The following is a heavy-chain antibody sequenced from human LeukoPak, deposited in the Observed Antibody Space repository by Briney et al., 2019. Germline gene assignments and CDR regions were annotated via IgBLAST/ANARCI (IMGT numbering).Heavy chain of an antibody. Sequence: PGGSLRLSCAASGLTFSSYAMHWVRQAPGKGLEWVAVISYDGSDVYYADSVKGRFTISRDNSKSTLYLQMSSLRTEDSAVFYCAIGGTYTTTSTASYWGQGTLVTVSS. D-gene: IGHD1-26*01. CDR1: GLTFSSYA. CDR2: ISYDGSDV. CDR3: AIGGTYTTTSTASY. J-gene: IGHJ4*02. V-gene: IGHV3-30-3*01.